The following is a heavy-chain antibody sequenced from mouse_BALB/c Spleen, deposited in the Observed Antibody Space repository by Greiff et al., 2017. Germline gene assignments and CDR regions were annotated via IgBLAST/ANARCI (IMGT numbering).Heavy chain of an antibody. CDR1: GDSITSGY. Sequence: EVQRVESGPSLVKPSQTLSLTCSVTGDSITSGYWNWIRKFPGNKLEYMGYISYSGSTYYNPSLKSRISITRDTSKNQYYLQLNSVTTEDTATYYCARRQLGPLYYAMDYWGQGTSVTVSS. CDR2: ISYSGST. CDR3: ARRQLGPLYYAMDY. D-gene: IGHD3-1*01. V-gene: IGHV3-8*02. J-gene: IGHJ4*01.